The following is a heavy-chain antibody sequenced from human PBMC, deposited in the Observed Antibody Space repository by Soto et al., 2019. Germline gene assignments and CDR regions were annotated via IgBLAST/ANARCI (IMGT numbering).Heavy chain of an antibody. J-gene: IGHJ6*02. D-gene: IGHD3-10*01. Sequence: EVRLLESGGGLVQPGGSLRLSCVASGFDFSTYAMGWVRQAPGKGLEWVSVIGEGGVSRVYADAVKGRFTISRDNSKNTLYLQMTSLRVDDTAMYYCARDSVTRVSSDIPGMDVWGQGTTVSVSS. CDR3: ARDSVTRVSSDIPGMDV. V-gene: IGHV3-23*01. CDR2: IGEGGVSR. CDR1: GFDFSTYA.